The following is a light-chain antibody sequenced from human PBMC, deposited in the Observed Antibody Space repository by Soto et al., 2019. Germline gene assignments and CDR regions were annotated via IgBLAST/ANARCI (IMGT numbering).Light chain of an antibody. J-gene: IGKJ4*01. V-gene: IGKV3D-15*01. CDR1: QSVSNN. CDR2: DAS. Sequence: ETVMTQSPAPVTVSPGERATLSCRASQSVSNNLAWYQQKPGQAPRLIIHDASTRATGIPARFSGSGSGTEFTLTISSLQSEDVAVYHCQQYNSWPLTFGGGTKVDIK. CDR3: QQYNSWPLT.